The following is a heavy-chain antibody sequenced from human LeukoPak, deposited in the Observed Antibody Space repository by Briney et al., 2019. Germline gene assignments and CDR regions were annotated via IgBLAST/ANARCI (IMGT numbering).Heavy chain of an antibody. Sequence: GGSLRLSCAASGFTFSDYYMSWIRQAPGKGLEWVSYISSSGSTLYYADSVKGRITTSRDNARNSLYLQMNSLRAEDTAVYYCARRRYNWNAIDYWGQGTLVTVSS. CDR3: ARRRYNWNAIDY. J-gene: IGHJ4*02. D-gene: IGHD1-20*01. CDR2: ISSSGSTL. CDR1: GFTFSDYY. V-gene: IGHV3-11*01.